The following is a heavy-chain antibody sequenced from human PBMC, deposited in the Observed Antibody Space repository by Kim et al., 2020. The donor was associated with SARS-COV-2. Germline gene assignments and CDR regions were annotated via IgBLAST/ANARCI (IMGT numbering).Heavy chain of an antibody. D-gene: IGHD2-2*01. CDR1: GGSFSGYY. CDR2: INHSGST. J-gene: IGHJ4*02. Sequence: SETLSLTCAVYGGSFSGYYWSWIRQPPGKGLEWIGEINHSGSTNYNPSLKSRVTISVDTSKNQFSLKLSSVTAADTAVYYCASAVEIWHFDYWGQGTLVTVSS. V-gene: IGHV4-34*01. CDR3: ASAVEIWHFDY.